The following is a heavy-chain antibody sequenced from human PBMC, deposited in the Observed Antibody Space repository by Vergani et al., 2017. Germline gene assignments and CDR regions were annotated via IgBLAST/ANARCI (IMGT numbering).Heavy chain of an antibody. Sequence: QVQLVQSGAEVKKPGASVKVSCKASGYTFTSYDINWVRQATGQGREWMGWMNTNSGNTGSAQKCKGRVTITRKTSISTAYMELSSLRSEDTAVYYCARGRRGCSSTSCYKYYFDYWGQGTLVTVSS. J-gene: IGHJ4*02. D-gene: IGHD2-2*01. CDR1: GYTFTSYD. CDR2: MNTNSGNT. V-gene: IGHV1-8*01. CDR3: ARGRRGCSSTSCYKYYFDY.